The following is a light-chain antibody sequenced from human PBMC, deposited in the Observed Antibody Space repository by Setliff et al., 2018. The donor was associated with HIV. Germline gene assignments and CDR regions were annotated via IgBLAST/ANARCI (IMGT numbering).Light chain of an antibody. CDR1: SSDVGGYNR. CDR3: SSYTSSSTPYV. J-gene: IGLJ1*01. CDR2: DVS. Sequence: QSALAQPPSVSGSPGQSVTISCTGTSSDVGGYNRVSWYQQPPGTVPKLMIYDVSSRPSGVPDRFSGSKSGYTASLTISGLQAEDEADYYCSSYTSSSTPYVFGTGTKVTVL. V-gene: IGLV2-18*02.